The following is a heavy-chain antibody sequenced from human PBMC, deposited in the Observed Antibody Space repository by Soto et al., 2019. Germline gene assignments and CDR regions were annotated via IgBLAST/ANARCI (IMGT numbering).Heavy chain of an antibody. J-gene: IGHJ6*02. CDR3: ARDTAVAGYYYYGMDV. V-gene: IGHV6-1*01. CDR2: TYYRSKWYN. CDR1: GDSVSINSAA. D-gene: IGHD6-19*01. Sequence: SQTLSLTCAISGDSVSINSAAWNLIRQSPSRGLEWLGRTYYRSKWYNDYAVSVKSRITINPDTSKNQFSLQLNSVTPEDTAVYYCARDTAVAGYYYYGMDVWGQGTTVTVSS.